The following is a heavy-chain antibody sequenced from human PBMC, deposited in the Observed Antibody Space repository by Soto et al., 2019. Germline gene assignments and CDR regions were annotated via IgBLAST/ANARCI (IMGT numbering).Heavy chain of an antibody. J-gene: IGHJ3*02. CDR3: AKDSGTRGPNDAFDI. V-gene: IGHV3-30*18. CDR2: ISYDGSNK. CDR1: GFTFSSYG. Sequence: GGSLRLSCAASGFTFSSYGMHWVRQAPGKGLEWVAVISYDGSNKYYADSVKGRFTISRDNSKNTLYLQMNSLRAEDTAVYYYAKDSGTRGPNDAFDIWGQGTMVTVSS.